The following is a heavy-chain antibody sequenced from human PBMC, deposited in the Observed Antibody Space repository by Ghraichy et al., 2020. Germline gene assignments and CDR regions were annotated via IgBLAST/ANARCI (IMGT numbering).Heavy chain of an antibody. V-gene: IGHV3-23*01. CDR1: GFTFSNHA. CDR3: ARRSGYDTDHFDY. CDR2: LGGRGTGT. J-gene: IGHJ4*02. Sequence: GGSLRLSCVASGFTFSNHALSWVRQAPGEGLEWVAGLGGRGTGTHYADSVRGRFTISRDNSKNTLSLQMSSLRVEDTDLYYCARRSGYDTDHFDYWGQGTLVPVSS. D-gene: IGHD5-12*01.